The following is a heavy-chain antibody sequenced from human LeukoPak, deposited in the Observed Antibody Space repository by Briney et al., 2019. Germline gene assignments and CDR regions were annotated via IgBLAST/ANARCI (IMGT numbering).Heavy chain of an antibody. CDR2: ISSSGSTI. J-gene: IGHJ4*02. D-gene: IGHD1-26*01. Sequence: GGTLRLSCAASGFTFSSYGMSWVRQAPGKGLEWVSCISSSGSTIYYADSVKGRFSISRDNAKNSLYLQMNSLRAEDTAVYYCARDLLGWELHYFDYWGQGTLVTVSS. CDR1: GFTFSSYG. V-gene: IGHV3-48*04. CDR3: ARDLLGWELHYFDY.